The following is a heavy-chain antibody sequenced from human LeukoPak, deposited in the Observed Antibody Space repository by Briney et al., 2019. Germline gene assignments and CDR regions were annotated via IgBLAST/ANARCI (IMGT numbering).Heavy chain of an antibody. Sequence: ASVKVSCKASGYTFTGFTIHWVRQAPGQKLEWMGWINTGNGNTKYSQKFQGRVTITRDTTASTAYMELSGLRSEDTAIYYCARVNGYSFDYWGQGALVTVSS. CDR3: ARVNGYSFDY. J-gene: IGHJ4*02. CDR1: GYTFTGFT. D-gene: IGHD2-8*01. V-gene: IGHV1-3*04. CDR2: INTGNGNT.